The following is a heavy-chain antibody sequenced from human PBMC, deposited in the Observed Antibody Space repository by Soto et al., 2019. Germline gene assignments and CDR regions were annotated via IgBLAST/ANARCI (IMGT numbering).Heavy chain of an antibody. D-gene: IGHD6-13*01. Sequence: QVQLVQSGAEVKKPGSSVKVSCKASGGTFSSYAISWVRQAAGQGLEWMGGTIPIFGTANYAQKFQGRVTITADESTSTVYMELSSLRSVDTAVYYCARDKHPIAAAWNAFDIWGQGTMVTVSS. J-gene: IGHJ3*02. CDR2: TIPIFGTA. CDR1: GGTFSSYA. CDR3: ARDKHPIAAAWNAFDI. V-gene: IGHV1-69*01.